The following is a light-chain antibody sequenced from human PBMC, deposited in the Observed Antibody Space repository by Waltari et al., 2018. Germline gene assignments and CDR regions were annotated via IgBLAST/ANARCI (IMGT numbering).Light chain of an antibody. CDR1: QSLLHTNNKNY. J-gene: IGKJ2*01. Sequence: DIVVTQSPDSLAVSLGERAPINLKSSQSLLHTNNKNYLAWYQLRPGQPPKLLIYWASTRESGVPGRFSGSGSGTDFTLTISGLQAEDVAVYYCQQYYSTPNTFGQGTKLEIK. CDR2: WAS. V-gene: IGKV4-1*01. CDR3: QQYYSTPNT.